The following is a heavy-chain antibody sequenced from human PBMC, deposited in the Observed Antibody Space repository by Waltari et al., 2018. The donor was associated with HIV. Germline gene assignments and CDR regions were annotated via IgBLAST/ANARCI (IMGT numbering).Heavy chain of an antibody. J-gene: IGHJ4*02. D-gene: IGHD6-13*01. CDR3: ARIIAAAGLRFDS. V-gene: IGHV4-61*01. CDR2: TYYRGRT. Sequence: QVQLQDSGPGLVKPSETLSLPCTVSGYAVSRGMFYWSWMRQPPGKGLEWLGNTYYRGRTSYNPSLKSRVTISIDASKNQFSLKLRSVTAADTAVYYCARIIAAAGLRFDSWGQGTLVTVSS. CDR1: GYAVSRGMFY.